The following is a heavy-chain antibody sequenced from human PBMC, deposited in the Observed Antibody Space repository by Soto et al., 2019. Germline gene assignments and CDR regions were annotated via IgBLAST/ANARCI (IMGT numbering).Heavy chain of an antibody. D-gene: IGHD6-25*01. CDR3: ARLRAAAGASYYDHMDV. Sequence: ASVKVSCKASGYTFTSYAMHWVRQAPGQRLEWMGWINAGNGNTKYSQKFQGRVTITRDTSASTAYMELSSLRSEDTAVYYCARLRAAAGASYYDHMDVWGKGTTVTVSS. J-gene: IGHJ6*03. CDR1: GYTFTSYA. CDR2: INAGNGNT. V-gene: IGHV1-3*01.